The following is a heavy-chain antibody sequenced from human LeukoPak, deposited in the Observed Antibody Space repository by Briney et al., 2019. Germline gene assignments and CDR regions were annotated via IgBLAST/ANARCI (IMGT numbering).Heavy chain of an antibody. J-gene: IGHJ4*02. D-gene: IGHD5-18*01. CDR1: GYSFTSYW. CDR2: IYPGDADT. CDR3: ARLSDSYAYN. Sequence: GESLKTSCKGSGYSFTSYWTGWVRQMPAKRLEWMGLIYPGDADTRYRPSFQGQVTISADKSISTAYLQWSSLKASDTAMYYCARLSDSYAYNWGQGTLVTVSS. V-gene: IGHV5-51*01.